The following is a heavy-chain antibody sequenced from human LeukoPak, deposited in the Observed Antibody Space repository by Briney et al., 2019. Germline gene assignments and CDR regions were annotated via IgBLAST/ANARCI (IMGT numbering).Heavy chain of an antibody. Sequence: GGSLRLSCAASGFTFSSYGMSWVRQAPGKGLEWVSAISGSGGSTYYADSVKGRFTISRDNSKNTLYLQMNSLRAEDTAVYYCAKDYHRYSSSYTHDYWGQGTLVTVSS. D-gene: IGHD6-13*01. J-gene: IGHJ4*02. CDR3: AKDYHRYSSSYTHDY. CDR1: GFTFSSYG. V-gene: IGHV3-23*01. CDR2: ISGSGGST.